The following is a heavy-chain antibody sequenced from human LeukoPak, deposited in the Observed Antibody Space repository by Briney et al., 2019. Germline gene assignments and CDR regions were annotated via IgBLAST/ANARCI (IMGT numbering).Heavy chain of an antibody. J-gene: IGHJ3*02. Sequence: SETLTLTCTVSGGSISSSSYYWGWIRQPPGKGLEWIGSIYYSGSTYYNPSLKSRITISVDTSKNQFSLKLSSVTAADTAVYYCARRPTYSGSLRAFDIWGQGTMVTVSS. CDR3: ARRPTYSGSLRAFDI. CDR2: IYYSGST. V-gene: IGHV4-39*01. D-gene: IGHD1-26*01. CDR1: GGSISSSSYY.